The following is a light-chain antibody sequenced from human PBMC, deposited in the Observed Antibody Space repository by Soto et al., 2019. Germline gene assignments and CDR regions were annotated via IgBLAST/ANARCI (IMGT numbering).Light chain of an antibody. V-gene: IGLV2-8*01. J-gene: IGLJ1*01. CDR3: KSYASSNTYV. CDR2: EVV. Sequence: QSALTQPPSASGSPGQSVTISCTGTKNDIGVYDFVSWYQHHPGKAPRLIIYEVVQRPSGVPDRFSGSKSGNTASLTVSALQAADEADYFCKSYASSNTYVFGSGTKVIVL. CDR1: KNDIGVYDF.